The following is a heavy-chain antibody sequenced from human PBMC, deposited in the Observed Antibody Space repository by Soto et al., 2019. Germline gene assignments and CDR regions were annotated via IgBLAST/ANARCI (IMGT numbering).Heavy chain of an antibody. CDR2: ISYDGTIK. CDR3: ARGADEADY. V-gene: IGHV3-30-3*01. CDR1: GFTFTSYA. Sequence: QVQLVESGGGVVQPGRSLRLSCATSGFTFTSYAVQWVRQAPGKGLEWVSLISYDGTIKYYADSVKGRFTISRDNSKNTVYLQMSSLRVEDTAVYYCARGADEADYWGQGTLVTVSS. J-gene: IGHJ4*02.